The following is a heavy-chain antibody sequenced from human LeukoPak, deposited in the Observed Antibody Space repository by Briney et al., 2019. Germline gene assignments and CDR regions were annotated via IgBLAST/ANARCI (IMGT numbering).Heavy chain of an antibody. CDR1: GYTFTGYD. CDR2: MNPNSGNT. D-gene: IGHD5-18*01. CDR3: ARDTAMVDAFDI. V-gene: IGHV1-8*01. J-gene: IGHJ3*02. Sequence: ASVKVSCKASGYTFTGYDINWVRQATGQGLEWMGWMNPNSGNTGYAQKFQGRVTMTRNTSISTAYMELSSLRSEDTAVYYCARDTAMVDAFDIWGQGTMVTVSS.